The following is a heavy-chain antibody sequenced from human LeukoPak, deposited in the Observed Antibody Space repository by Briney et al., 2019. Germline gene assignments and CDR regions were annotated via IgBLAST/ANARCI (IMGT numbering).Heavy chain of an antibody. J-gene: IGHJ4*02. V-gene: IGHV3-53*01. CDR1: GFTVSSNY. D-gene: IGHD6-13*01. Sequence: PGGSLRLSCAASGFTVSSNYMSWVRQAPGKGLEWVSVIYSGGSTYYADSVKGRFTISRDNSKNTLYLQMNSLRAEDTAEYYCAKDSRSGYSSSSDYWGQGTLVTVSS. CDR3: AKDSRSGYSSSSDY. CDR2: IYSGGST.